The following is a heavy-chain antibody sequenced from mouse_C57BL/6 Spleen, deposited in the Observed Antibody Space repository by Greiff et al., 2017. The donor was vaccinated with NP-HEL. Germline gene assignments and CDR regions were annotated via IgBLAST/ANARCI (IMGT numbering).Heavy chain of an antibody. Sequence: QVQLQQSGPELVKPGASVKISCKASGYAFSSSWMNWVKQRPGKGLEWIGRIYPGDGDTNYNGKFKGKATLTADKSSSTAYMQLSSLTSEDSAVYFCARAGLYYGSSPAWFAYWGQGTLVTVSA. D-gene: IGHD1-1*01. V-gene: IGHV1-82*01. CDR1: GYAFSSSW. CDR2: IYPGDGDT. CDR3: ARAGLYYGSSPAWFAY. J-gene: IGHJ3*01.